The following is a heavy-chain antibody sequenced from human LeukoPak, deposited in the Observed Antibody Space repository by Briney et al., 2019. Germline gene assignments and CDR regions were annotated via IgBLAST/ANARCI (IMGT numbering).Heavy chain of an antibody. CDR1: GFTFGSYA. V-gene: IGHV3-23*01. J-gene: IGHJ6*02. D-gene: IGHD2-15*01. CDR2: ISGGGGST. CDR3: ARSYIVVVVAAPSSYGMDV. Sequence: PGGSLRLPCAASGFTFGSYAMSWVRQAPGKGLEWVSAISGGGGSTYYADSIKGRFTISRDNAKNSLYLQMNSLRDEDTAVCYCARSYIVVVVAAPSSYGMDVWGQGTTVTVSS.